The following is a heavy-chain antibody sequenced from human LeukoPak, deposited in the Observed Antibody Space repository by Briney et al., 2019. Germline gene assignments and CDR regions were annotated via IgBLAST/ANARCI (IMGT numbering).Heavy chain of an antibody. D-gene: IGHD2-2*01. CDR3: ARGSALRHIVVVPAAILTNNWFDP. Sequence: ASVKVSCKASGYTFTSYAMNWVRQAPGRGLEWMGWINTNTGNPTYAQGFTGRFVFSLDTSVSTAYLQISSLKAEDTAVYYCARGSALRHIVVVPAAILTNNWFDPWGQGTLVTVSS. CDR1: GYTFTSYA. V-gene: IGHV7-4-1*02. J-gene: IGHJ5*02. CDR2: INTNTGNP.